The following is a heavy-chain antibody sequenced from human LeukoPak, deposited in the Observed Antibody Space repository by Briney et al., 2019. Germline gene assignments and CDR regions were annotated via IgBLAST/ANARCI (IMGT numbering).Heavy chain of an antibody. Sequence: ASVKVSCTASGYSLNTYGVSWVRQAPGQGLQWIGWISSYNRITNYAQKFQGRVTVTTDTSTDTTYMELRSLRSDDTAVYYCANVAKGRYFFYYMDVWGKGTTVTVSS. CDR1: GYSLNTYG. V-gene: IGHV1-18*01. CDR2: ISSYNRIT. CDR3: ANVAKGRYFFYYMDV. J-gene: IGHJ6*03.